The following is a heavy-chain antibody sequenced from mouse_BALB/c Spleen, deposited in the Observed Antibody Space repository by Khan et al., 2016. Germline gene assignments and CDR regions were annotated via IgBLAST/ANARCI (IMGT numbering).Heavy chain of an antibody. Sequence: VRLQQSGAELVKPGASVKLSCTASGFNIQDTYMHWVKQRPEQGLEWIGRIDPANGNTKFDPKFQGKATITADTSSNTAYLQLSSLTSEDTAVYYCARGDYDWVAYWGQGTLVTVSA. D-gene: IGHD2-4*01. CDR1: GFNIQDTY. J-gene: IGHJ3*01. V-gene: IGHV14-3*02. CDR3: ARGDYDWVAY. CDR2: IDPANGNT.